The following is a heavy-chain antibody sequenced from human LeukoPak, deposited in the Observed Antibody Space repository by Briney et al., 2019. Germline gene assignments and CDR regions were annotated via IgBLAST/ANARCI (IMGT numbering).Heavy chain of an antibody. J-gene: IGHJ4*02. Sequence: SRTLPLTCASSGDSLPTYTSAWNCIRQSPSRGLEWRGRTYCWSKWYNDYAVSMKSRIPINPDTSKNQFSLQLNSVTPEGTAVYYCARDRLWAFDSWGQGTLVTVSS. V-gene: IGHV6-1*01. D-gene: IGHD6-6*01. CDR2: TYCWSKWYN. CDR1: GDSLPTYTSA. CDR3: ARDRLWAFDS.